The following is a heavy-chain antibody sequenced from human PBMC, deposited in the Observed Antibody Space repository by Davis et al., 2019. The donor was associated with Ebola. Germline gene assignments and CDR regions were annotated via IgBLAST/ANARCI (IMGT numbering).Heavy chain of an antibody. J-gene: IGHJ5*02. Sequence: SETLSLTCTVSGGSISSSSYYWGWIRQPPGKGLEWIGSIYYSGSTYYNPSLTSRVTISVDTSKNQFSLKLSSVTAADTAVYYCARAHRITIFGVVTGPWGQGTLVTVSS. D-gene: IGHD3-3*01. CDR1: GGSISSSSYY. CDR3: ARAHRITIFGVVTGP. CDR2: IYYSGST. V-gene: IGHV4-39*01.